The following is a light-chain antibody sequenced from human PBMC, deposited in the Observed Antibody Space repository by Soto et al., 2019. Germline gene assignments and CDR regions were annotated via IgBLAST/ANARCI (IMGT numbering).Light chain of an antibody. Sequence: EIVLTQSPATLSLSPGERATLSCRASQSVSSYLVWYQQKPGQGPRLLIYGASTRATGIPARFSGSGSGTEFTLTIRSLQSEDFAVYYCQQYNNWPPITFGQGTQLEIK. V-gene: IGKV3-15*01. CDR1: QSVSSY. CDR2: GAS. J-gene: IGKJ5*01. CDR3: QQYNNWPPIT.